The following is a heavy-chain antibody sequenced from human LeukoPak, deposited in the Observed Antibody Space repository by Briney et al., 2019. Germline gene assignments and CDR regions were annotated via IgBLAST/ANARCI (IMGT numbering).Heavy chain of an antibody. D-gene: IGHD6-19*01. CDR1: GGSISSSSYY. J-gene: IGHJ5*02. CDR2: IYYSGST. CDR3: ASQQKGIAVWVNWFDP. V-gene: IGHV4-39*07. Sequence: SETLSLTCTVSGGSISSSSYYWGWIRQPPGKGLEWIGSIYYSGSTYYNPSLKSRVTISVDTSKNQYSLKLSSVTAADTAVYYCASQQKGIAVWVNWFDPWGQGTLVTVSS.